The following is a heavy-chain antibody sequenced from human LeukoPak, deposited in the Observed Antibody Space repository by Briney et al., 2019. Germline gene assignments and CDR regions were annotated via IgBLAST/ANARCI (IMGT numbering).Heavy chain of an antibody. Sequence: GGSLRLSCAASGFTFSSYWMHWVRQAPGEGLVWVSRINSDGSSAIYADSVKGRFTFSRDNAKNTLYLQMNGLRAEDTAVYYCVRDKFGTLIYGSSCFDSWGQGTLVTVSS. V-gene: IGHV3-74*01. D-gene: IGHD6-6*01. J-gene: IGHJ4*02. CDR3: VRDKFGTLIYGSSCFDS. CDR2: INSDGSSA. CDR1: GFTFSSYW.